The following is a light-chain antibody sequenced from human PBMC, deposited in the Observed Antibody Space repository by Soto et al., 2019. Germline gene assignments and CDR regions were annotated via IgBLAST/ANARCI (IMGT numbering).Light chain of an antibody. CDR3: SSYTSSTTIV. V-gene: IGLV2-14*01. J-gene: IGLJ1*01. Sequence: QSVLTQPASVSGSPGQSITISCTGTSSDVGRYNYVSWYQQHPGKAPKLMIYEVSNRPSGVSNRFSGSKSGNTASLSISGLQAEDGADYYCSSYTSSTTIVFGTGTKVTVL. CDR1: SSDVGRYNY. CDR2: EVS.